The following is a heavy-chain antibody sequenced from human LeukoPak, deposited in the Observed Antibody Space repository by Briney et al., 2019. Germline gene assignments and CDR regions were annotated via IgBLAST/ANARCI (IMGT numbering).Heavy chain of an antibody. J-gene: IGHJ6*02. CDR1: GFIVSSNY. CDR3: ARDDSAFHLGALDYYYGMDV. D-gene: IGHD1-26*01. V-gene: IGHV3-53*01. Sequence: PGGSLRLSCAASGFIVSSNYMSWVRQAPGKGLEWVSVIYSGGSTYYADSVKGRFTISRDNSKNTLYLQMNSLRAEDTAVYYCARDDSAFHLGALDYYYGMDVWGQGTTVTASS. CDR2: IYSGGST.